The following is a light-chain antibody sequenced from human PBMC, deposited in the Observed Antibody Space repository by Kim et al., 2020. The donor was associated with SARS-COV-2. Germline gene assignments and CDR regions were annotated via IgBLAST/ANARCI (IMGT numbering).Light chain of an antibody. CDR3: QAWDSSTGV. V-gene: IGLV3-1*01. CDR1: KLGDKY. Sequence: SSELTQPPSVSVSPGQTASITCSGDKLGDKYACWYQQKPGQSPVLVIYQDSKRPSGIPERFSGSNSGNTATLTISGTQAMEEADYYCQAWDSSTGVFGGGTQLTVL. CDR2: QDS. J-gene: IGLJ3*02.